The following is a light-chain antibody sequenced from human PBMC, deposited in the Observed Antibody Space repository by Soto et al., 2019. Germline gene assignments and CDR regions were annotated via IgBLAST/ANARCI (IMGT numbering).Light chain of an antibody. CDR2: GAS. CDR3: QQYNNWPPWT. CDR1: QSVSSN. J-gene: IGKJ1*01. V-gene: IGKV3-15*01. Sequence: EIVMTQSPATLSVSPGERATLSCRASQSVSSNLAWYQQKPGQAPRLLISGASTRATGIPARFSGSGSGTEFTRTISSRQSEDFAVYYCQQYNNWPPWTFGQGTKVEIK.